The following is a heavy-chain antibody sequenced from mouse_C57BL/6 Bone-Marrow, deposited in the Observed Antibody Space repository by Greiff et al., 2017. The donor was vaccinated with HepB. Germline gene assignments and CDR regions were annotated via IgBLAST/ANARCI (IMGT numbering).Heavy chain of an antibody. CDR2: INPSTGGT. J-gene: IGHJ2*01. CDR1: GYSFTGYY. V-gene: IGHV1-42*01. CDR3: AREGTNSSGYVLYFDY. Sequence: VQLKESGPELVKPGASVKISCKASGYSFTGYYMNWVKQSPEKSLEWIGEINPSTGGTTYNQKFKAKATLTVDKSSSTAYMQLKSLTSEDTAVYYCAREGTNSSGYVLYFDYWGQGTTLTVSS. D-gene: IGHD3-2*02.